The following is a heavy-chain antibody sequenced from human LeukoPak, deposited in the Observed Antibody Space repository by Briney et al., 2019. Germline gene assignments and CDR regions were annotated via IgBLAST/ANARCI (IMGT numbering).Heavy chain of an antibody. CDR2: IYYSGST. CDR1: GGSISSSSYY. V-gene: IGHV4-39*01. CDR3: ARLNSGSYWYYFDY. J-gene: IGHJ4*02. Sequence: SETLSLTCTVSGGSISSSSYYWGWIRQPPGTGLEWIGSIYYSGSTYYNPSLKSRVTISVDTSKNQFSLKLSSVTAADTAVYYCARLNSGSYWYYFDYWGQGTLVTVSS. D-gene: IGHD1-26*01.